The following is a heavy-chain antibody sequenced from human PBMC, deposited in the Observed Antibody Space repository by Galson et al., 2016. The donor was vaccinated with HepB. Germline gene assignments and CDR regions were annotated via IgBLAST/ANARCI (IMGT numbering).Heavy chain of an antibody. CDR3: ARDLRYCSGGGCSPYCYGMDV. CDR1: GFTVSGNS. D-gene: IGHD2-15*01. V-gene: IGHV3-53*01. Sequence: SLRLSCAASGFTVSGNSMNWVRQAPGKGLEWVSLIYGGVFTYYADSVKGRFTISRDNSKNTLYLQMNRLRAEDTAVYFCARDLRYCSGGGCSPYCYGMDVWGQGTTGAVSS. J-gene: IGHJ6*02. CDR2: IYGGVFT.